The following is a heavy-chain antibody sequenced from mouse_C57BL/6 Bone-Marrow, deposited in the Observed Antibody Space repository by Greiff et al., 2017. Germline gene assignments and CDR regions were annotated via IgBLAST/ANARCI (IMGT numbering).Heavy chain of an antibody. D-gene: IGHD2-10*01. CDR2: IDPSDSET. CDR3: ARSPTSYGNAGFAY. CDR1: GYTFTSYW. Sequence: QVQLQQPGAELVRPGSSVKLSCKASGYTFTSYWMHWVKQRPIQGLEWIGNIDPSDSETHYNQKFKDKATLTVDKSSSTAYMQLSSLTSEDSAVYAFARSPTSYGNAGFAYWGQGTLVTVSA. J-gene: IGHJ3*01. V-gene: IGHV1-52*01.